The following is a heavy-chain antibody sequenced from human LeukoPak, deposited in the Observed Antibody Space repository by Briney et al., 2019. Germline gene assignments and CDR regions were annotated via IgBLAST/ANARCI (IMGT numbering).Heavy chain of an antibody. CDR3: ARDISRMGGLFYFDS. J-gene: IGHJ4*02. Sequence: ASVKVSFKASGYTFTDYYTHWVRQAPGQGLEWVGWVHPRTGGTNFAQKFQGRVTMTRDMSISTAYMELSRLTSDDTAIYYCARDISRMGGLFYFDSWGQGTLVTVSS. CDR1: GYTFTDYY. V-gene: IGHV1-2*02. D-gene: IGHD3-16*01. CDR2: VHPRTGGT.